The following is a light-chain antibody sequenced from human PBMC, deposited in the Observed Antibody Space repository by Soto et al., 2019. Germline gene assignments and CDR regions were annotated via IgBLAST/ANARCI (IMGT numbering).Light chain of an antibody. Sequence: QSALTQPASVSGSPGQSITISCTGTSSDVGGFKYVAWYQQHPGKAPKVIIYDVSNRPSGVSNRFSGSKSGNTAALTISGLQAEDEADYYCSSYTSRTTLVFGGGTKLTVL. J-gene: IGLJ2*01. V-gene: IGLV2-14*03. CDR2: DVS. CDR1: SSDVGGFKY. CDR3: SSYTSRTTLV.